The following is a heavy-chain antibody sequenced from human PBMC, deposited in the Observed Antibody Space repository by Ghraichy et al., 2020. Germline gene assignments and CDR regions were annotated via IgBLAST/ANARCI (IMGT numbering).Heavy chain of an antibody. CDR1: GFTFSSDW. CDR2: INSDGSII. CDR3: VRDVFGPRDY. Sequence: ETLSLTCADSGFTFSSDWMHWFRQASGKGPVWVSRINSDGSIINYAESVRGRFTISRDNAKNTLYLQMNSLRAEDTAVYYCVRDVFGPRDYWGQGTLVTVSS. J-gene: IGHJ4*02. D-gene: IGHD3-10*02. V-gene: IGHV3-74*01.